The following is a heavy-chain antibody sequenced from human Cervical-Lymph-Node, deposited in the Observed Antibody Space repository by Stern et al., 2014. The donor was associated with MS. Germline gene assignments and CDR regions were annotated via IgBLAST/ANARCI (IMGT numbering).Heavy chain of an antibody. D-gene: IGHD6-6*01. CDR2: VSYDGSSR. CDR3: ARGIAARPEYYYGMDV. V-gene: IGHV3-33*05. CDR1: GFIFRSYG. J-gene: IGHJ6*02. Sequence: VQLVQSGGGVVQPGRSLRLSCAASGFIFRSYGMHWVRQAPGKGLEWVAVVSYDGSSRNYADSVKGRFTISRDNSKNTLNLQMNSLRAEDTAVYYCARGIAARPEYYYGMDVWGQGTTVTVSS.